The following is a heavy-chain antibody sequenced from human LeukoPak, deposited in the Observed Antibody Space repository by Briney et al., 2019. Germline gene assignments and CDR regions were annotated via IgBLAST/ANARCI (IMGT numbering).Heavy chain of an antibody. D-gene: IGHD6-19*01. CDR1: GYTFTGYY. CDR2: INPSSGGT. CDR3: ARGVPLAVAGTGDAFDI. J-gene: IGHJ3*02. Sequence: ASVKVSCKASGYTFTGYYMHWVRQAPGQGLEWMGWINPSSGGTNYAQKFQGWVTMTRDTSISTAYMELSRLRSDDTAVYYCARGVPLAVAGTGDAFDIWGQGTMVTVSS. V-gene: IGHV1-2*04.